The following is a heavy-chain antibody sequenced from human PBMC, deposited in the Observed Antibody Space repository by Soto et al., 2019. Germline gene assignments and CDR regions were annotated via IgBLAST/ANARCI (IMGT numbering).Heavy chain of an antibody. V-gene: IGHV3-30-3*01. CDR2: ISYDGNYK. CDR3: ARGDIYGYRPNGLCHYGMDV. CDR1: EFTFSSYV. J-gene: IGHJ6*02. Sequence: QVQLVESGGGVVQPGRSLRLSCAASEFTFSSYVMYWVRQAPGKGLEWVALISYDGNYKYHADSVKGRFTISRDNSKNTLYLQMNSLRAEDTAVYYCARGDIYGYRPNGLCHYGMDVWGQGTTVSVSS. D-gene: IGHD2-8*01.